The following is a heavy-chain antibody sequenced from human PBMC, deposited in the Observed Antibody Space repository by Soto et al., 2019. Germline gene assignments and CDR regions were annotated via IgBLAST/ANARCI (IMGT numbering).Heavy chain of an antibody. CDR1: GFSFSNYG. D-gene: IGHD2-15*01. V-gene: IGHV3-30*18. CDR2: ISYDGNEK. Sequence: QVQLVESGGGVVQPGRSLRLSCEASGFSFSNYGMHWVRQAPGKGLEWVAIISYDGNEKKYTDSVKGRFTISRDNSKNTLYLQMNRLISDDTSVYYCAKDEPTRAVVVGAIEYWGHGTLVTVAS. CDR3: AKDEPTRAVVVGAIEY. J-gene: IGHJ4*01.